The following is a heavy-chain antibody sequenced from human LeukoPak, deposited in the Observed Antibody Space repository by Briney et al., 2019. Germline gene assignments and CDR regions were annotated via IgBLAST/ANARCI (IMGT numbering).Heavy chain of an antibody. CDR1: GYTFTGYY. CDR3: AGGAEEQWLVPDY. D-gene: IGHD6-19*01. CDR2: INPNSGGT. J-gene: IGHJ4*02. V-gene: IGHV1-2*06. Sequence: ASVKVSCQASGYTFTGYYMHWVRQAPGQGLEWMGRINPNSGGTNYAQKFQGRVTMTRDTSISTAYMELSRLRSDDTAVYYCAGGAEEQWLVPDYWGQGTLVTVSS.